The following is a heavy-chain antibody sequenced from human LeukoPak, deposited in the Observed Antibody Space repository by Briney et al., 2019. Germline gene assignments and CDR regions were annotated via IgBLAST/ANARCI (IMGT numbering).Heavy chain of an antibody. Sequence: PSETLSLTCTVSGGSISSYYWSWTRQPPGKGLEWIGYIYYSGSTNYNPSLKSRVTISVDTSKNQFSLKLSSVTAADTAVYYCASLRIAAAGTDFDYWGQGTLVTVSS. CDR2: IYYSGST. CDR1: GGSISSYY. D-gene: IGHD6-13*01. J-gene: IGHJ4*02. CDR3: ASLRIAAAGTDFDY. V-gene: IGHV4-59*01.